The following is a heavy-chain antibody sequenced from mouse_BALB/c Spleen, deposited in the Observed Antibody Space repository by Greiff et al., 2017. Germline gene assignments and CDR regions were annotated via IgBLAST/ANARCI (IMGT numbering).Heavy chain of an antibody. V-gene: IGHV1S135*01. CDR2: IDPYNGGT. J-gene: IGHJ4*01. D-gene: IGHD1-1*01. Sequence: EVQRVESGPELVKPGASVKVSCTASGYAFTSYNMYWVKQSPGKSLEWMGYIDPYNGGTSYNQKFKGKATLSVDKSSSTTYMHLNSLTSEDSAFYYCARSECYGSKGYYNAMDYWGQGTAVTVSA. CDR3: ARSECYGSKGYYNAMDY. CDR1: GYAFTSYN.